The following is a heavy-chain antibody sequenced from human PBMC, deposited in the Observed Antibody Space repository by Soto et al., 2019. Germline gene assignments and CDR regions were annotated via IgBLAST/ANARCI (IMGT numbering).Heavy chain of an antibody. CDR1: GGSISSSSYY. D-gene: IGHD3-9*01. Sequence: QLQLQESGPGLVKPSETLSLTCTVSGGSISSSSYYWGWIRQPPGKGLEWIGRIYYSGTTYYNPSLKSRVPISVDTSKNQFSLKLSSVTAADTAVYYCARHRGYYDILTGYYTELNFDYWGQGTLVTVSS. V-gene: IGHV4-39*01. J-gene: IGHJ4*02. CDR2: IYYSGTT. CDR3: ARHRGYYDILTGYYTELNFDY.